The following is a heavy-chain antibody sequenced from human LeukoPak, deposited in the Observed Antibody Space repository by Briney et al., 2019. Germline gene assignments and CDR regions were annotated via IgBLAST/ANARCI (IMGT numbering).Heavy chain of an antibody. CDR3: ARGLRDGYNRIRQFDY. CDR1: GYTVTSYD. V-gene: IGHV1-8*01. D-gene: IGHD5-24*01. J-gene: IGHJ4*02. CDR2: MNPNSGNT. Sequence: ASVKVSCKASGYTVTSYDINWVRQATGQGLEWMGWMNPNSGNTGYAQKFQGRVTMTRNTSISTAYMELSSLRSEDTAVYYCARGLRDGYNRIRQFDYWGQGTLVTVSS.